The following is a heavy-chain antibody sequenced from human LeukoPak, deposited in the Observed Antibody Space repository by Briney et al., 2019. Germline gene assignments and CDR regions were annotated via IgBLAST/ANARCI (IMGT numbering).Heavy chain of an antibody. CDR3: ARDLNYDSAS. J-gene: IGHJ5*02. CDR1: GFTFSSYW. V-gene: IGHV3-7*03. Sequence: GGSLRLSCAASGFTFSSYWMTWGRQAPGKGLEWVANIRQDGSEKNYVDSVKGRFTISRDNSKNTVYLQMNSLRAEDTAVYYCARDLNYDSASWGQGTLVTVSS. D-gene: IGHD3-22*01. CDR2: IRQDGSEK.